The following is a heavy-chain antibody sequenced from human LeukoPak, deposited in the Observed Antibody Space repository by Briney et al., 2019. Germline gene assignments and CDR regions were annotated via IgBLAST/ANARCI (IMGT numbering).Heavy chain of an antibody. J-gene: IGHJ5*02. CDR1: GFSFSNYG. V-gene: IGHV3-30*02. D-gene: IGHD3-10*01. CDR2: IQYDGSNT. CDR3: SKDLTSDFGGDLDP. Sequence: GGSLRLSCAASGFSFSNYGRHWVRQAPGKGLEWVAFIQYDGSNTYYADSVKGRFTISRDTSKSTVYLQMNSLRVEDAAVYYCSKDLTSDFGGDLDPWGQGTLVTVSS.